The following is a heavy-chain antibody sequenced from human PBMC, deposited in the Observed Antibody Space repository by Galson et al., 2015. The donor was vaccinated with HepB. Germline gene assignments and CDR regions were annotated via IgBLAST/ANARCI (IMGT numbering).Heavy chain of an antibody. J-gene: IGHJ2*01. CDR3: ARIHGEGDLDL. D-gene: IGHD4-17*01. CDR2: INHSGST. Sequence: ETLSLTCAVYGGSFSGYYWSWIRQPPGKGLEWIGEINHSGSTNYNPSLKSRVTISVDTSKNQFSLKLSSVTAADTAVYYCARIHGEGDLDLWGRGTLVTVSS. CDR1: GGSFSGYY. V-gene: IGHV4-34*01.